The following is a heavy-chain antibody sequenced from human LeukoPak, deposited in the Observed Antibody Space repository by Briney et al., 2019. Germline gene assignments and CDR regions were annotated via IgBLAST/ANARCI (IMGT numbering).Heavy chain of an antibody. D-gene: IGHD5-24*01. CDR3: ARQLDFYYYYMDV. V-gene: IGHV3-30*02. CDR2: IRYDGYNK. J-gene: IGHJ6*03. Sequence: PGGSLRLSCGASGFTFSNYGMHWVRQAPGKGLEWLAFIRYDGYNKYYADSVKGRFTISRDNAYNSLYLQMNSLRAEDTAVYYCARQLDFYYYYMDVWGKGTTVTVSS. CDR1: GFTFSNYG.